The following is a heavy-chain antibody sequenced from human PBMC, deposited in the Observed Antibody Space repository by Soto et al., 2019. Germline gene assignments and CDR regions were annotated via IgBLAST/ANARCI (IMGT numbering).Heavy chain of an antibody. D-gene: IGHD3-10*01. Sequence: QITLKESGPTLVKPTQTLTLTCTFSGFSLSTSGVGVGWIRQPPGKALEWLALIYWDDDKRYSPSLKSRLTITKDTAKNQVVLTMTNMDPVDTATYYCAHRRDQQDEYGSGNHGFDPWGLGTLVTVSS. J-gene: IGHJ5*02. V-gene: IGHV2-5*02. CDR2: IYWDDDK. CDR3: AHRRDQQDEYGSGNHGFDP. CDR1: GFSLSTSGVG.